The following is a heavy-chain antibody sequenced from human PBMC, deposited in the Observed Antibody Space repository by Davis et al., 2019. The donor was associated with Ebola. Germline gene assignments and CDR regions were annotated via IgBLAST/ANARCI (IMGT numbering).Heavy chain of an antibody. D-gene: IGHD4-11*01. Sequence: GESLKISCAASGFTFSDYYMSWVRQAPGKGLEWVSVIYNGGSTYYADSVKGRFTISRDNSKNTLYLQMNSLRAEDTAVYYCAKERARTVTPNTYGMDVWGQGTTVTVSS. J-gene: IGHJ6*02. V-gene: IGHV3-53*01. CDR3: AKERARTVTPNTYGMDV. CDR2: IYNGGST. CDR1: GFTFSDYY.